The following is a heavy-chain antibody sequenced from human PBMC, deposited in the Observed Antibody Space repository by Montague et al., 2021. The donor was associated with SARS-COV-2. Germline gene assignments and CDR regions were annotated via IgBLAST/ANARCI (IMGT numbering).Heavy chain of an antibody. CDR3: AKDGEALAWGTFDI. D-gene: IGHD4-17*01. CDR2: VDYSGLT. CDR1: GGSFSVSGYY. Sequence: SETLSLTCAVYGGSFSVSGYYWSWIRQPQGKGLEWIGSVDYSGLTFYNPSLESRVTISVDTSKKQFSLKVNSVTAADTAVYYCAKDGEALAWGTFDIWGQGTMVTVSS. V-gene: IGHV4-39*07. J-gene: IGHJ3*02.